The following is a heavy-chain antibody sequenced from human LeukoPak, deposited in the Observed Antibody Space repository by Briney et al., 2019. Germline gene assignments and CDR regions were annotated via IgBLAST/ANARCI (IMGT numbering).Heavy chain of an antibody. CDR1: GYTFTGYY. D-gene: IGHD3-22*01. J-gene: IGHJ4*02. V-gene: IGHV1-2*06. Sequence: ASVEVSCKASGYTFTGYYMHWVRQAPGQGLEWMGRINPNSGGTNYAQKFQGRVTMTRDTSISTAYMELSRLRSDDTAVYYCARGQYYYDSSGYLLHYYFDYWGQGTLVTVSS. CDR3: ARGQYYYDSSGYLLHYYFDY. CDR2: INPNSGGT.